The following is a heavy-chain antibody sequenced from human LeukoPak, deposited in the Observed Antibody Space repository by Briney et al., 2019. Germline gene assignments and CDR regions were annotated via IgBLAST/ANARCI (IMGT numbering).Heavy chain of an antibody. CDR2: IRSKANSYAT. V-gene: IGHV3-73*01. CDR1: GFTFSGSA. CDR3: TKHHYYYYGMDV. J-gene: IGHJ6*02. Sequence: PGGSLRLSCAASGFTFSGSAMHWVRQASGKGLEWVGRIRSKANSYATAYAASVKGRFTISRDDSKNTAYLQMNSLKTEDTAVYYCTKHHYYYYGMDVWGQGTTVTVSS.